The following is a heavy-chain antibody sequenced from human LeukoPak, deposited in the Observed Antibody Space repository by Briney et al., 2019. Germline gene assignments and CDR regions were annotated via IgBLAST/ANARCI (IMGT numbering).Heavy chain of an antibody. D-gene: IGHD3-3*01. Sequence: PSETQSLTCTVSGGSISSGSYYWSWIRQPAGKGLEWIGRIYTSGSTNYNPSLKSRVTISVDTSKNQFSLKLSSVTAADTAVYYCARVTITIFGVVINHDAFDIWGQGTMVTVSS. V-gene: IGHV4-61*02. J-gene: IGHJ3*02. CDR3: ARVTITIFGVVINHDAFDI. CDR1: GGSISSGSYY. CDR2: IYTSGST.